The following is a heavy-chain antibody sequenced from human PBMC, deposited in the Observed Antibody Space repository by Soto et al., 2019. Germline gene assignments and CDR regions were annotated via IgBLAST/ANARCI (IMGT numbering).Heavy chain of an antibody. CDR2: IYSGGST. D-gene: IGHD3-3*01. CDR1: GFTVSSNY. CDR3: AKAGRFLEWLLNYFDY. J-gene: IGHJ4*02. V-gene: IGHV3-53*01. Sequence: GGSLRLSCAASGFTVSSNYMSWVRQAPGKGLEWVSVIYSGGSTYYADSVKGRFTISRDNSKNTLYLQMNSLRAEDTAVYYCAKAGRFLEWLLNYFDYWGQGTLVTVSS.